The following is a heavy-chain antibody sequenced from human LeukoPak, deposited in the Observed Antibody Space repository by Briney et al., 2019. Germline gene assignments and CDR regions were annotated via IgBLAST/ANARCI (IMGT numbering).Heavy chain of an antibody. Sequence: SQTLSLTFTLSVVSISSGSYYWTWLPQHPGKGLEWIGYIYYGGKTHYNPSLGSRVTISADTSKNHFSVNLTSVTGADTALYYCASLPRITISGVVDYWGQGTLVTVSS. D-gene: IGHD3-3*01. V-gene: IGHV4-31*03. J-gene: IGHJ4*02. CDR3: ASLPRITISGVVDY. CDR1: VVSISSGSYY. CDR2: IYYGGKT.